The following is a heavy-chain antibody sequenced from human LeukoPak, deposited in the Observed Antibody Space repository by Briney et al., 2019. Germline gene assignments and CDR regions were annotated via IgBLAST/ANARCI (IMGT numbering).Heavy chain of an antibody. CDR1: GSSFTSYW. D-gene: IGHD3-22*01. V-gene: IGHV5-51*01. J-gene: IGHJ3*02. CDR3: ARYEASTGYYYDSSGYYFASVAFDI. Sequence: LGESLQISCKCSGSSFTSYWIGWVRQLPGKGVEWMGMIYPGDSDTKYSPSFQRQVTISPDHSILTAYLQLSSLNASDTAMYYCARYEASTGYYYDSSGYYFASVAFDIWGQGTMLTVSS. CDR2: IYPGDSDT.